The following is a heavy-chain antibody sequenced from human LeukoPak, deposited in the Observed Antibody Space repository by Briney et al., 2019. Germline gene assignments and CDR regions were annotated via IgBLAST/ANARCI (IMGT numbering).Heavy chain of an antibody. D-gene: IGHD6-6*01. Sequence: ASVKVSCKASGYTFTSYDINWVRQATGQGLEWMGWMNPNSGNTGYAQKFQGRVTITRNTSISTAYMELSSLRSEDTAVYYCARGRIAARTWFDHWGQGTLVTVSS. CDR2: MNPNSGNT. V-gene: IGHV1-8*03. CDR1: GYTFTSYD. CDR3: ARGRIAARTWFDH. J-gene: IGHJ5*02.